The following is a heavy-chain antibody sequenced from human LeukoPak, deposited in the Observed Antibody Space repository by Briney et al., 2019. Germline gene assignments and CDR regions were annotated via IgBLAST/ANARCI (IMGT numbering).Heavy chain of an antibody. V-gene: IGHV5-51*01. J-gene: IGHJ6*03. CDR3: ARSTNFYSYYYMDV. Sequence: GESLKISCKGSGYIFTSYCIGWVRQMPGKGLEWMGIIYPGDSDTRYSPSFQGQLTIPADKSIRTAYLQWSTLKASDSAIYYCARSTNFYSYYYMDVWAKGPRSPSH. CDR2: IYPGDSDT. CDR1: GYIFTSYC.